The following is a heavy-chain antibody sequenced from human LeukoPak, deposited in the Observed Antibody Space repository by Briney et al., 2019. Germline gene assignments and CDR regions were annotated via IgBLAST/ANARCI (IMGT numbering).Heavy chain of an antibody. CDR3: AKDQELELHY. D-gene: IGHD1-7*01. J-gene: IGHJ4*02. CDR1: GFTFSSFA. Sequence: PGGSLRLPCAASGFTFSSFALNWVRRAPGKGLEGVSGISGSGGSTYYADSVKGRFTISRDNSKNTLYLQMNSLRAEDTAVYYCAKDQELELHYWGQGTLVTVSS. V-gene: IGHV3-23*01. CDR2: ISGSGGST.